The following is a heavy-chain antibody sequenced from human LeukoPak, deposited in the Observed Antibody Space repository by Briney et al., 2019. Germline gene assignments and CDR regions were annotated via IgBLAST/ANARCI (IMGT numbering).Heavy chain of an antibody. Sequence: GGSLRLSCAASGFTFSSYSMNWVGQAPGKGREWASSISSSSSYIYYADSVKGRFTISRDNAKNSLYLQMNSLRAEDTAVYYCARADVDGPLDYWGQGTLVTVSS. CDR1: GFTFSSYS. D-gene: IGHD5-24*01. J-gene: IGHJ4*02. V-gene: IGHV3-21*01. CDR3: ARADVDGPLDY. CDR2: ISSSSSYI.